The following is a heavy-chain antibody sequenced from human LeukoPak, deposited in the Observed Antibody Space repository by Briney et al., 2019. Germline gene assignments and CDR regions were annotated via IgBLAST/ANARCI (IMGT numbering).Heavy chain of an antibody. CDR2: IYYSGST. CDR3: ARVPGYCSSTSCWTHGAFDI. V-gene: IGHV4-59*11. J-gene: IGHJ3*02. CDR1: GGSISSHY. D-gene: IGHD2-2*01. Sequence: SETLSLTCTVSGGSISSHYWSWIRQPPGKGLEWIGYIYYSGSTNYNPSLKSRVTISVDTSKNQFSLKLSSVTAADTAVYYCARVPGYCSSTSCWTHGAFDIWGQGTMVTVSS.